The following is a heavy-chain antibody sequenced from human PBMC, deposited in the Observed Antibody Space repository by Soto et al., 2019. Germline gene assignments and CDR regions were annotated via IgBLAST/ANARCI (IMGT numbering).Heavy chain of an antibody. CDR3: AKDVLSENYDFWSGAFDY. CDR2: ISGSGGST. CDR1: GFTFSSYA. V-gene: IGHV3-23*01. J-gene: IGHJ4*02. Sequence: PGGSLRLSCAASGFTFSSYAISWVRQAPGKGLEWVSAISGSGGSTYYAESVKGRFTISRDNSKNTLYLQMNSLRAEDTAVYYCAKDVLSENYDFWSGAFDYWGQGTLVTVSS. D-gene: IGHD3-3*01.